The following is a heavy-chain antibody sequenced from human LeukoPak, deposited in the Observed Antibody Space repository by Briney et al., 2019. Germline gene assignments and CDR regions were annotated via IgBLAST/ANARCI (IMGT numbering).Heavy chain of an antibody. Sequence: SETLSLTCTVSGGSISSYYWSWIRQPPGKGLEWIGYIYYSGSTNYNPSLKSRVTISVDTSKNQFSLKLSSVTAADTAVYYCARDLGIAARLVLFDPWGQGTLVTVSS. D-gene: IGHD6-6*01. CDR1: GGSISSYY. J-gene: IGHJ5*02. V-gene: IGHV4-59*01. CDR2: IYYSGST. CDR3: ARDLGIAARLVLFDP.